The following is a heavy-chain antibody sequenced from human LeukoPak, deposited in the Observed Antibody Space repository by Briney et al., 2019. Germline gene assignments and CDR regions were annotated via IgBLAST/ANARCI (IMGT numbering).Heavy chain of an antibody. CDR2: ISKNGDGT. CDR1: GFTFDDYA. Sequence: GRSLRLSCAASGFTFDDYAMHWVRQAPGKGLEWVSAISKNGDGTWYPDSVKGRFIISRDKSKNILYLQMNSLRAEDTALYYCARDRDFPRDQFDYWGQGTLVTVSS. J-gene: IGHJ4*02. D-gene: IGHD2-21*02. CDR3: ARDRDFPRDQFDY. V-gene: IGHV3-9*01.